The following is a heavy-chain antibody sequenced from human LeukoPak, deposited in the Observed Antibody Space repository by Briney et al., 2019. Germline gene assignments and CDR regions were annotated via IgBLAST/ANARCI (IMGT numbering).Heavy chain of an antibody. CDR3: AKDSCGGDCYSGY. Sequence: GGSLRLSCAASGFTFSSYAMSWVRQAPGKGLEWVSAISGSGGSTYYADSVKGRFTISRDNSKNTLYLQMNSLRAEDTTVYYCAKDSCGGDCYSGYWGQGTLVTVSS. CDR1: GFTFSSYA. CDR2: ISGSGGST. D-gene: IGHD2-21*02. J-gene: IGHJ4*02. V-gene: IGHV3-23*01.